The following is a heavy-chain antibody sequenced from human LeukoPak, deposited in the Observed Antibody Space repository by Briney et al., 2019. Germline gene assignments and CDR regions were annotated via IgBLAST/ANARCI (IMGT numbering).Heavy chain of an antibody. V-gene: IGHV3-7*01. D-gene: IGHD3-10*01. CDR3: VRGGYSSFDY. Sequence: GGSLRLSCAAYGFIFSSSWMRWVRQAQGKGLEGVANINHDGSQRHYVDSVKGRFTISRDNAKNLLYLQMNSLGAEDTAVYYCVRGGYSSFDYWGQGTVVTVSS. CDR2: INHDGSQR. CDR1: GFIFSSSW. J-gene: IGHJ4*02.